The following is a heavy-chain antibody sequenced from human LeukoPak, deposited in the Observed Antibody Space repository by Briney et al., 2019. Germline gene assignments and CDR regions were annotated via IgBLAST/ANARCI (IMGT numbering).Heavy chain of an antibody. CDR1: GFPFSVSW. D-gene: IGHD3-3*01. J-gene: IGHJ4*02. CDR2: ITTDETA. Sequence: PGGSLRLPCAASGFPFSVSWMHWFRQVPGKGIRWVSRITTDETATYADSVRGRFTITRDNDKNTVYLQMSSLRVEDTAVYYCAKDWFATTDYWGQGILVTVSS. V-gene: IGHV3-74*01. CDR3: AKDWFATTDY.